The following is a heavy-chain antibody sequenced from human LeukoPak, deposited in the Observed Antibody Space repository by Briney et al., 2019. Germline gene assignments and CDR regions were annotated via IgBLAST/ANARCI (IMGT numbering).Heavy chain of an antibody. V-gene: IGHV3-7*01. D-gene: IGHD6-19*01. CDR2: IKQDGSEK. J-gene: IGHJ6*02. Sequence: GGSLRLSCAASGFTFSSYWMSWVRQAPGKGLEWVANIKQDGSEKYYVDSVKGRFTISRDNAKNSLYLQMNSLRAEDTAVYYCARLDSSGWNNVYYYYGMDVWGQGTTVTVSS. CDR1: GFTFSSYW. CDR3: ARLDSSGWNNVYYYYGMDV.